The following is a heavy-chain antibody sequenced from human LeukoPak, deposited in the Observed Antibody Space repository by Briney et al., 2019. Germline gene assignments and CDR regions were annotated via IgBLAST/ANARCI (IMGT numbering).Heavy chain of an antibody. D-gene: IGHD3-3*01. CDR2: IYYSGST. J-gene: IGHJ4*02. CDR1: GGSISSYY. V-gene: IGHV4-59*01. Sequence: SETLSLTCTVSGGSISSYYWSWIRQPPGKGLGWIGYIYYSGSTNYNPSLKSRVTISVDTSKNQFSLKLSSVTAADTAVYYCAREGFWSGSFDYWGQGTLVTVSS. CDR3: AREGFWSGSFDY.